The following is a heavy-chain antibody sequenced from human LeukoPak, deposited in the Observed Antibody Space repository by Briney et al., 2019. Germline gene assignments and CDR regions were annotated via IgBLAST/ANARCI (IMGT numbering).Heavy chain of an antibody. CDR1: GGSISSYY. J-gene: IGHJ5*02. Sequence: SETLSLTCTVSGGSISSYYWSWIGQPAGKGLEWIGRIYTSGSTNYNPSLKSRVTMSVDTSKNQFSLKLSSVTAADTAVYYCARDGVWGPRTNGFDPWGQGTLVTVSS. CDR2: IYTSGST. CDR3: ARDGVWGPRTNGFDP. D-gene: IGHD1-26*01. V-gene: IGHV4-4*07.